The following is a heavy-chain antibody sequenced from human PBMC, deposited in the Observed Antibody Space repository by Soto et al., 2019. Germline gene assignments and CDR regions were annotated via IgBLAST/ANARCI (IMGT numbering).Heavy chain of an antibody. D-gene: IGHD3-16*01. CDR1: GGSISSSSYY. CDR3: ASYGKTNFDY. V-gene: IGHV4-39*01. J-gene: IGHJ4*02. Sequence: SETLSLTCTVSGGSISSSSYYWGWIRQPPGKGLEWIGSIYYSGSTYYNPSLKSRVTISVDTSKIQFSLKLSSVTAADTAVYYCASYGKTNFDYWGQGTLVTVSS. CDR2: IYYSGST.